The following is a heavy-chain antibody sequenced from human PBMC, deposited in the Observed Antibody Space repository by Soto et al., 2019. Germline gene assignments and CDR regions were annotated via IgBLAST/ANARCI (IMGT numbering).Heavy chain of an antibody. J-gene: IGHJ4*02. V-gene: IGHV4-39*01. CDR2: IYYSGST. D-gene: IGHD3-10*01. CDR3: ARSTRIPGSGPFDY. CDR1: GGSISSSSYY. Sequence: PSETLSLTCTVSGGSISSSSYYWGWIRQPPGKGLEWIGSIYYSGSTYYNPSLKSRVTISVDTSKNQFSLKLSSVTAADTAVYYCARSTRIPGSGPFDYWGQGTLVTVS.